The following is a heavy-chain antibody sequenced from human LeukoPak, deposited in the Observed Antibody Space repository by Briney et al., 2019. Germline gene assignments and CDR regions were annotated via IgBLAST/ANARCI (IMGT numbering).Heavy chain of an antibody. D-gene: IGHD5-24*01. V-gene: IGHV4-34*01. Sequence: PSETLSLTCAVYGGSFSGYYWSWIRQPPGKGLEWIGEINHSGSTNYNPSLKSRVTISVDTSKNQFSLKLSSVTAADTAVYYCARELRWLPDYWGQGTLVTVSS. CDR2: INHSGST. J-gene: IGHJ4*02. CDR3: ARELRWLPDY. CDR1: GGSFSGYY.